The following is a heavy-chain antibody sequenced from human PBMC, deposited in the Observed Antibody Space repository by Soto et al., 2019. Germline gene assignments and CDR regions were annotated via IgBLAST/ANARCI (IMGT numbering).Heavy chain of an antibody. J-gene: IGHJ6*02. CDR2: ISSRGSTI. CDR3: ARPGSSTSLYYYGMDV. D-gene: IGHD2-2*01. CDR1: GFTFSSFE. Sequence: EVQLVESGGGLVQPGGSLRLSCAASGFTFSSFEMNWVRQAPGKGLEWVAYISSRGSTIYYADSVKGRFTISRDNAKNSLYMQMNSRRADDTAVYYCARPGSSTSLYYYGMDVWGQGTTVTVSS. V-gene: IGHV3-48*03.